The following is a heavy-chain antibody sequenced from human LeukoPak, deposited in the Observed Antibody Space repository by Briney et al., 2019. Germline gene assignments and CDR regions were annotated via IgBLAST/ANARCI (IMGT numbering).Heavy chain of an antibody. CDR2: IYYSGST. Sequence: PSETLSLTCTVSGGSISSSSYYWGWIRQPPGKGLEWIGSIYYSGSTYYNPSLKSRVTISVDTSKNQFSLKLSSVTAADTAVYYCAREVTGTTKLDYWGQGTLVTVSS. J-gene: IGHJ4*02. D-gene: IGHD1-7*01. CDR3: AREVTGTTKLDY. CDR1: GGSISSSSYY. V-gene: IGHV4-39*07.